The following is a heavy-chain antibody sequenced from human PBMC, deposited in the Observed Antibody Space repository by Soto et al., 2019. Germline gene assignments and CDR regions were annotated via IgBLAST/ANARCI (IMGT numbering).Heavy chain of an antibody. CDR2: IYYSGST. V-gene: IGHV4-39*01. D-gene: IGHD3-10*01. Sequence: PSETLSLTCTVSSAPVSSSTYTWGWIRQPPGKGLEWIGSIYYSGSTYYNPSLNSRVTVSVDTSKNQFSLKLTSVTAADTALYYCARRYGWLYFDYWGQGSLVTVSS. CDR3: ARRYGWLYFDY. J-gene: IGHJ4*02. CDR1: SAPVSSSTYT.